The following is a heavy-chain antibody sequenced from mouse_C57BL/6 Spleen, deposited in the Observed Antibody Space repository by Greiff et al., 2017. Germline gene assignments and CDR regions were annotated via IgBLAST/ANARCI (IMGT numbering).Heavy chain of an antibody. J-gene: IGHJ4*01. CDR3: ARDQDYYGSSYSYAMDY. CDR1: GFTFSSYA. CDR2: ISDGGSYT. D-gene: IGHD1-1*01. V-gene: IGHV5-4*03. Sequence: EVKLVESGGGLVKPGGSLKLSCAASGFTFSSYAMSWVRQTPEKRLEWVATISDGGSYTYYPDNVKGRFTISRDNAKNNLYLQMSHLKSEDTAMYYCARDQDYYGSSYSYAMDYWGRGTSVTVSS.